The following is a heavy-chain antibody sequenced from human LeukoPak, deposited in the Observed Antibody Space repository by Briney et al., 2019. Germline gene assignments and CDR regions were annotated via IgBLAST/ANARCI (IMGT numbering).Heavy chain of an antibody. Sequence: PGGSLTLSWAASGFTFSNYWMSWVRQAPGKGLELVANIKQDGSETYYVDSVKGRFTISRDNAKNSLFLQMNSLTAEDTAVYSCARKGGTRGPLNYWGQGTLVTVSS. D-gene: IGHD2-8*01. CDR3: ARKGGTRGPLNY. J-gene: IGHJ4*02. CDR1: GFTFSNYW. CDR2: IKQDGSET. V-gene: IGHV3-7*01.